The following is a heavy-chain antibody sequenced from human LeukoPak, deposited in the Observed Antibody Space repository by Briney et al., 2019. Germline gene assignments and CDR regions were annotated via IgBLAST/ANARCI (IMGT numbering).Heavy chain of an antibody. CDR3: ARDRNPWRPEYWFDP. D-gene: IGHD1-14*01. V-gene: IGHV1-46*01. CDR2: INPSGGST. CDR1: GYTFIGYY. J-gene: IGHJ5*02. Sequence: ASVKVSCKASGYTFIGYYMHWVRQAPGQGLEWMGIINPSGGSTSYAQKFQGRVTMTRDTSTSTVYMELSSLRSEDTAVYYCARDRNPWRPEYWFDPWGQGTLVTVSS.